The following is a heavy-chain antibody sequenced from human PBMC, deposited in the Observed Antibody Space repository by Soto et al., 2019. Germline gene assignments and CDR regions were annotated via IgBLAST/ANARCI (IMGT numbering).Heavy chain of an antibody. CDR3: ARDIGGDDYVWGSYRPRWFDP. J-gene: IGHJ5*02. CDR2: IYYSGST. D-gene: IGHD3-16*02. V-gene: IGHV4-30-4*01. Sequence: QVQLQESGPGLVKPSQTLSLTCTVSGGSIRSGDYYWSWIRQPPGKGLEWIGYIYYSGSTYYNPSLKSRVTISVDTSKNQFSLKLSSVTAADTAVYYCARDIGGDDYVWGSYRPRWFDPWGQGTLVTVSS. CDR1: GGSIRSGDYY.